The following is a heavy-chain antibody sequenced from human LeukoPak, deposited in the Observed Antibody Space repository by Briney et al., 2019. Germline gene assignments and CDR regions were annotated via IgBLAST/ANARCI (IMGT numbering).Heavy chain of an antibody. CDR1: GFTLSSYA. Sequence: GGSLRLSCAASGFTLSSYAMSWVRQAPGKGLEWVSAISGSGGSTYYADSVKGRFTISRDNSKNTLYLQMNSLRAEDTAVYYCAKGGGRQNAFDIWGQGTMVTVSS. J-gene: IGHJ3*02. CDR2: ISGSGGST. D-gene: IGHD2-15*01. V-gene: IGHV3-23*01. CDR3: AKGGGRQNAFDI.